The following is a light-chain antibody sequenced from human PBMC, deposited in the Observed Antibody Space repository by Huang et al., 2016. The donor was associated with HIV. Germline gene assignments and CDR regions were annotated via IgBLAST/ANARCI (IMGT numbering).Light chain of an antibody. CDR2: AAS. CDR1: QSISSY. CDR3: QQTYSTPPT. V-gene: IGKV1-39*01. J-gene: IGKJ1*01. Sequence: DIQMTQAPSSLSASVGDRVTITCRASQSISSYLNWYQQKPGRAPKLLIYAASSLQSGVPSRFSGSGSGTEFTLTISSLQPEHFSTYYCQQTYSTPPTFGQGTRVEIK.